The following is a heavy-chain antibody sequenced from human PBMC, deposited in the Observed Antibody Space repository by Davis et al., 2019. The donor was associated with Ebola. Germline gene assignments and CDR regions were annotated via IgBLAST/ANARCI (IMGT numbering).Heavy chain of an antibody. CDR3: ADVEAGPDY. J-gene: IGHJ4*02. V-gene: IGHV3-30*02. Sequence: PGGSLRLSCTASGFTFSDYGMHWVRQAPGKGLQWVTFISYDGSTEYYADSVEGRFTISRDNSKNTVYLQMNSLRSEDTAVYYCADVEAGPDYWGQGTLVTVSS. CDR1: GFTFSDYG. CDR2: ISYDGSTE. D-gene: IGHD6-19*01.